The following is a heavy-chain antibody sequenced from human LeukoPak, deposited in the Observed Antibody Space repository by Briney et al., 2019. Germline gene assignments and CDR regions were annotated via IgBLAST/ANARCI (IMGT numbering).Heavy chain of an antibody. V-gene: IGHV3-23*01. Sequence: GGSLRLSCAASGFTFSSYAMSWVRQAPGKGLEWVSAISGSGTNTYYADSVKGRFTISRDNSKNTLDLQMNSLRAKDTAVYYCAKANGAIFGVAGYFDYWGQGTLVTVSS. CDR2: ISGSGTNT. CDR3: AKANGAIFGVAGYFDY. CDR1: GFTFSSYA. J-gene: IGHJ4*02. D-gene: IGHD3-3*02.